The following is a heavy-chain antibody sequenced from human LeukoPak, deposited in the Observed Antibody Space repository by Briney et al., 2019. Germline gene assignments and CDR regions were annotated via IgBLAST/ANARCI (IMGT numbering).Heavy chain of an antibody. V-gene: IGHV4-59*12. CDR2: IYYSGST. J-gene: IGHJ4*02. CDR3: ARDTYYYDTRGYLVWYFDN. Sequence: PSETLSLTCTVSGGSISSYYWSWFRQPPGKGLVWIGYIYYSGSTNYNPSLKSRVTMSVDTSKNQFSLKLSSVTAADTAVYYCARDTYYYDTRGYLVWYFDNWGQGTLVTVSS. CDR1: GGSISSYY. D-gene: IGHD3-22*01.